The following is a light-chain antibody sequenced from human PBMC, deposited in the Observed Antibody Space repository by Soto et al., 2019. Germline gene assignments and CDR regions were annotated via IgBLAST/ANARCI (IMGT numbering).Light chain of an antibody. CDR3: QQYDNLPPFT. CDR1: QDISNY. J-gene: IGKJ3*01. CDR2: DAS. V-gene: IGKV1-33*01. Sequence: DIQMTQSPSSLSASVGDRVTITCQASQDISNYLNWYQQKPGKAPKLLIYDASNLETGVLSRFSGGGAWTDFTFTISSLQPEDIATYYCQQYDNLPPFTFGPGTKVDIK.